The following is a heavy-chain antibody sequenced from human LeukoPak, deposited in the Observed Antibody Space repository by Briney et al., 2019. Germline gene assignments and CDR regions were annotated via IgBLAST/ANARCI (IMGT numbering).Heavy chain of an antibody. CDR1: GFTFSRYS. V-gene: IGHV3-33*03. CDR3: ARVEEVSSSWPFDY. J-gene: IGHJ4*02. Sequence: GGSLRLSCAASGFTFSRYSMHLVRQTPGKGLEWVAVIWYDGSNKNYADSVKGRFIISRDNAKNSLYLQMNSLRAEDTAVYYCARVEEVSSSWPFDYWGQGTLVTVSS. D-gene: IGHD6-13*01. CDR2: IWYDGSNK.